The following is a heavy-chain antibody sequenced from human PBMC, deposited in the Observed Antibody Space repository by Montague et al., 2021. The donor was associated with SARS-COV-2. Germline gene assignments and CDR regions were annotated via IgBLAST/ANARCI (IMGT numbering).Heavy chain of an antibody. D-gene: IGHD1-14*01. CDR3: AREFNKEYTGAFDI. CDR1: GYSINSNYY. CDR2: IYYSGST. Sequence: TLSLTCTVSGYSINSNYYWSWIRQHPWKGLEWIGYIYYSGSTXCNPALKSRVTISLDTSKNQFSLKLSSVTAADTAVYYCAREFNKEYTGAFDIWGQGTMVTVSS. J-gene: IGHJ3*02. V-gene: IGHV4-31*03.